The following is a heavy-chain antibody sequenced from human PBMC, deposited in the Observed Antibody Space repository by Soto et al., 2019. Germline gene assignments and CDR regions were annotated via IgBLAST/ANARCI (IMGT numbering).Heavy chain of an antibody. D-gene: IGHD3-3*01. CDR1: GYTFTGYY. J-gene: IGHJ6*02. V-gene: IGHV1-2*02. Sequence: GASVKVSCKASGYTFTGYYMHWVRQAPGQGLEWMGWINPNSGGTNYAQKFQGRVTMTRDTSISTAYMELSRLRSDDTAVYYCARDYDLWSGYYTVKNKNYGMDVWGQGTTVTVS. CDR3: ARDYDLWSGYYTVKNKNYGMDV. CDR2: INPNSGGT.